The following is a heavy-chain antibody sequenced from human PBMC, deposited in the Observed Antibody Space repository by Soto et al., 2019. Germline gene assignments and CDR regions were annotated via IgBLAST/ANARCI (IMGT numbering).Heavy chain of an antibody. Sequence: ASETLSLTCAVYGGSFSGYYWSWIRQPPGKGLEWIGEINHSGSTNYNPSLKSRVTISVDTSKNQFSLKLSSVTAADTAVYYCVRGWATFGVVITMVPYYFDYWGQGTLVTVSS. CDR3: VRGWATFGVVITMVPYYFDY. J-gene: IGHJ4*02. CDR1: GGSFSGYY. D-gene: IGHD3-3*01. CDR2: INHSGST. V-gene: IGHV4-34*01.